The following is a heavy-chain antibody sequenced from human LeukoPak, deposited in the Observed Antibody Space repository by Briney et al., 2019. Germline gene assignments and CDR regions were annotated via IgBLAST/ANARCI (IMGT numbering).Heavy chain of an antibody. J-gene: IGHJ5*02. V-gene: IGHV4-34*01. CDR3: ARGRKPNCSGGSCYPGWFDP. Sequence: SGTLSRTCAVCGGTFSGYYWSGIRQPPGKGLEWMGEINHSGSTNYNPSLKSRVTISVDTSKNQFSLKLSSVTAADTAVYYCARGRKPNCSGGSCYPGWFDPWGQGTLVTVSS. CDR2: INHSGST. CDR1: GGTFSGYY. D-gene: IGHD2-15*01.